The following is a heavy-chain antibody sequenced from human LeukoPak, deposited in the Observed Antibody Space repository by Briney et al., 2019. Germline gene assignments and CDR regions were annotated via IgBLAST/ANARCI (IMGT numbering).Heavy chain of an antibody. CDR2: IYYSGST. J-gene: IGHJ4*02. D-gene: IGHD3-22*01. CDR3: ARGNHYYDSSGYDY. CDR1: GGSISSYY. Sequence: PSETLSLTCTVSGGSISSYYWSWIRQPPGKGLEWIGYIYYSGSTNYNPSLKSRVTISVDTSKNQFSLKLSSVTAADTAVYYCARGNHYYDSSGYDYWGKGTLVTVSS. V-gene: IGHV4-59*01.